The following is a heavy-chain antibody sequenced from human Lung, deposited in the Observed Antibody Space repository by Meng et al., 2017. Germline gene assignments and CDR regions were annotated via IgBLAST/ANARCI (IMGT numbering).Heavy chain of an antibody. CDR1: GFSVLEDW. J-gene: IGHJ4*02. CDR3: DTGVAAADH. CDR2: IKIKSDRGTT. V-gene: IGHV3-15*01. D-gene: IGHD6-13*01. Sequence: EQVVASGGCLVEQGGSFRFLCVVSGFSVLEDWMCWVRQAPGKGLEWVGRIKIKSDRGTTDSAAPVTRRFTISRDDSKTTLYLQMNSLITEDTAVYFCDTGVAAADHWGQGTLVTVSS.